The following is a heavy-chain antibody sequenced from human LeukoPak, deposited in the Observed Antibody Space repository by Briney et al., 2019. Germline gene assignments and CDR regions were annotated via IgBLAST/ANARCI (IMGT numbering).Heavy chain of an antibody. V-gene: IGHV1-24*01. J-gene: IGHJ4*02. CDR2: FDPEDGET. D-gene: IGHD5-12*01. Sequence: ASVKVSCKASGGTFSSYAISWVRQAPGQGLEWMGGFDPEDGETIYAQKFQGRVTMTEDTSTDTAYMELSSLRSEDTAVYYCATDVSGYDSVDFDYWGQGTLVTVSS. CDR3: ATDVSGYDSVDFDY. CDR1: GGTFSSYA.